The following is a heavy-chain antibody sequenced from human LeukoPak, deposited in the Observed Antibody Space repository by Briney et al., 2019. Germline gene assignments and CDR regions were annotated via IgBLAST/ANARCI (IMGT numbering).Heavy chain of an antibody. CDR3: ARLPAASYNYYYGMDV. V-gene: IGHV4-39*07. CDR1: GGSISSSSYY. J-gene: IGHJ6*02. Sequence: SETLSLTCTVSGGSISSSSYYWGWIRQPPGKGLEWIGSIYYSGSTYYNPSLKSRVTISVDTSKNQFSLKLSSVIAADTAVYYCARLPAASYNYYYGMDVWGQGTTVTVSS. CDR2: IYYSGST. D-gene: IGHD2-2*01.